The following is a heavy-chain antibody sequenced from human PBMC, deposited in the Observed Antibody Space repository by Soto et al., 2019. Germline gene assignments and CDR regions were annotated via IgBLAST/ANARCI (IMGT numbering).Heavy chain of an antibody. CDR1: GFTFSSYA. CDR3: AKDVSGNYDYVWGSYNYAFDI. V-gene: IGHV3-23*01. D-gene: IGHD3-16*01. Sequence: GGSLRLSCAASGFTFSSYAMSWVRQAPGKGLEWVSAISGSGGSTYYADSVKGRFAISRDNSKNTLYLQMNSLRAEDTAVYYCAKDVSGNYDYVWGSYNYAFDIWGQGTMVTVSS. J-gene: IGHJ3*02. CDR2: ISGSGGST.